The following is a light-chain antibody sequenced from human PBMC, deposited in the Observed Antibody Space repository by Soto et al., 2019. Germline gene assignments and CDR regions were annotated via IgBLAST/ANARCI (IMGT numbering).Light chain of an antibody. J-gene: IGKJ2*01. CDR1: QSISNY. Sequence: DIQLTQSPASLSASVGERVILTCRASQSISNYLNWYQHKPGKAPRLLIYAASSLHTGVPSRFSGSGYGTDFTLTISSLQPEDVAAYYCQQRYSTLDYTFGQGTKVEIK. CDR2: AAS. CDR3: QQRYSTLDYT. V-gene: IGKV1-39*01.